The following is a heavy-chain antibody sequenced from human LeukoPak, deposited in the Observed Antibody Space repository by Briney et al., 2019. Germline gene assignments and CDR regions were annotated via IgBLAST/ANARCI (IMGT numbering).Heavy chain of an antibody. Sequence: GGSLRLSCAASGFTFSDCYMSWIRQAPGKGLEWVSYISSSSSYTNYADSVKGRFTISRDNAKNSLYLQMNSLRAEDTAVYYCARASGYYDSSGYENFDYWGQGTLVTVSS. D-gene: IGHD3-22*01. J-gene: IGHJ4*02. CDR2: ISSSSSYT. V-gene: IGHV3-11*06. CDR1: GFTFSDCY. CDR3: ARASGYYDSSGYENFDY.